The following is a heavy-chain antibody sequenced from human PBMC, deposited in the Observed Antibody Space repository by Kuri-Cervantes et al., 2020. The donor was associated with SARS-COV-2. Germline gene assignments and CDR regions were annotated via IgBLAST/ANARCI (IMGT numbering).Heavy chain of an antibody. V-gene: IGHV3-48*03. Sequence: GGSLRLSCAASGFTFSSYEMNWVRQAPGKGLEWVSYISSSGSTIYYADSVKGQFTISRDNAKYSLSLQMNSLRAEDTDVYYCAREGDYEPTDRGVWGQGTPVTVSS. CDR2: ISSSGSTI. J-gene: IGHJ6*02. D-gene: IGHD4-17*01. CDR3: AREGDYEPTDRGV. CDR1: GFTFSSYE.